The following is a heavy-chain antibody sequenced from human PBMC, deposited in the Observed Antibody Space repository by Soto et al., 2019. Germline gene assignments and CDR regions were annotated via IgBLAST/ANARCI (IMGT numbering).Heavy chain of an antibody. Sequence: QVQLVQSGAEVKKPGASVKVSCKASGYTFTSYGISWVRQAPGQGLEWMGWISAYNGNTNYAQKLQGRDTMTTDTPTSTAYMELRSLRSEDTAVYYCGRDREGVYDYVWGSYRRGYYGMDVWGQGTTVTVSS. J-gene: IGHJ6*02. CDR3: GRDREGVYDYVWGSYRRGYYGMDV. CDR2: ISAYNGNT. CDR1: GYTFTSYG. V-gene: IGHV1-18*01. D-gene: IGHD3-16*02.